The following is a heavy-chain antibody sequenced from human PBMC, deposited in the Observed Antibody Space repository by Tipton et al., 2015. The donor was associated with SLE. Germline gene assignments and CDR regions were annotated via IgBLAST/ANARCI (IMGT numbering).Heavy chain of an antibody. CDR3: ARSHLEWSHVSDY. D-gene: IGHD3-3*01. Sequence: TLSLTCEVSGGSVSSRTYSWGWIRQPPGKGLEWIGYIYHTGSTYYNPSLKSRVTISVDKSKNHFSLKLTSVTAADTAVYYCARSHLEWSHVSDYWGQGTLVTVAS. J-gene: IGHJ4*02. V-gene: IGHV4-30-2*01. CDR1: GGSVSSRTYS. CDR2: IYHTGST.